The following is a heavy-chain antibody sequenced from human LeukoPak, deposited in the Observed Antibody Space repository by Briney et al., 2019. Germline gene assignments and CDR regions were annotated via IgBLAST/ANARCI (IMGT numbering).Heavy chain of an antibody. Sequence: GGSLRLSCAASGFTFSSYDMHWVRQATGKGLEWVSAIGTAGDTYYPGSVKGRFTISSENANNSLYLQMNGLRAGDTAVYYCARGPGKGDRGGVAFDIWGQGTMVTVSS. CDR2: IGTAGDT. V-gene: IGHV3-13*01. CDR3: ARGPGKGDRGGVAFDI. CDR1: GFTFSSYD. J-gene: IGHJ3*02. D-gene: IGHD3-16*01.